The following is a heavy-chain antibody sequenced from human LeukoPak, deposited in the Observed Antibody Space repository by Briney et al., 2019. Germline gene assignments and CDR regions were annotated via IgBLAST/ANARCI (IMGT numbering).Heavy chain of an antibody. D-gene: IGHD6-19*01. J-gene: IGHJ4*02. V-gene: IGHV3-33*01. CDR2: IWSDGSNK. CDR3: ARDSLIAVADYATFDY. CDR1: GFTFSGYG. Sequence: PGKSLRLSCAASGFTFSGYGMHWVRQAPGKGLEWVTVIWSDGSNKYYADSVKGRFTISRDNSKNTLYLQLNSLRADDSAVYYCARDSLIAVADYATFDYWGQGTRVTVSS.